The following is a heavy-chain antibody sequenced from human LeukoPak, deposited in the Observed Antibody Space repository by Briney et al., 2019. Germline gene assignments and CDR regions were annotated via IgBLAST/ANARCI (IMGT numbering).Heavy chain of an antibody. J-gene: IGHJ6*03. D-gene: IGHD2-15*01. CDR1: GFSFSNYW. CDR2: INSDGSST. Sequence: GGSLRLSCAASGFSFSNYWMHWVRQAPGKGLVWVSRINSDGSSTTYADSVKGRFTISRDNAKNTLYLQMNSLRAEDTAVYYCAKVRLGYCSGGSCSRGGTSMNVWGRGTTVTISS. V-gene: IGHV3-74*01. CDR3: AKVRLGYCSGGSCSRGGTSMNV.